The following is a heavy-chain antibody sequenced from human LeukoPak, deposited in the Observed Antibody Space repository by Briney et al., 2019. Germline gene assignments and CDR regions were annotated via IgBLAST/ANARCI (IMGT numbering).Heavy chain of an antibody. CDR1: GFTFSSYT. J-gene: IGHJ4*02. CDR2: ITTRNTNK. V-gene: IGHV3-21*01. D-gene: IGHD5-18*01. Sequence: GGSLRLSCAASGFTFSSYTMNWVRQAPGQGLEWVSSITTRNTNKFYADSVKGRFTISRDNAMNSLYLQMNSLRAEDTAVYYCARVSGGYRDSWGQGTLVTVSS. CDR3: ARVSGGYRDS.